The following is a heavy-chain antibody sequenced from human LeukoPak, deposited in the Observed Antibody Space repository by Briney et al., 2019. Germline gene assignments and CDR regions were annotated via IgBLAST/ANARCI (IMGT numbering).Heavy chain of an antibody. D-gene: IGHD3-3*01. J-gene: IGHJ3*02. CDR2: IYSSGST. Sequence: PSETLSLTCNVSGGSIRGYYWSWIRQPPGKGLEWIGYIYSSGSTNYNPSLKSRVTMSVDTSKNQFSLKVSSVTAADTAVYYCARRQTPYYDFWSGYSRGAFDIWGQGTMVTVSS. V-gene: IGHV4-59*01. CDR3: ARRQTPYYDFWSGYSRGAFDI. CDR1: GGSIRGYY.